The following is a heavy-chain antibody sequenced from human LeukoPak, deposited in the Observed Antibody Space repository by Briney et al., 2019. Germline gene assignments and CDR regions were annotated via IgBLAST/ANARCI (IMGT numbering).Heavy chain of an antibody. CDR2: IRYEGSNK. J-gene: IGHJ4*02. D-gene: IGHD3-10*01. Sequence: GGSLRHSCAASGFTFSCYRMHSVRQAPAKGLEWVAFIRYEGSNKYYADSVKGRFTISRDNSRNTLYLQMNSLRAEDTAVYYCARGNCGSATTESIDYWGQGTLVTVSS. CDR1: GFTFSCYR. CDR3: ARGNCGSATTESIDY. V-gene: IGHV3-30*02.